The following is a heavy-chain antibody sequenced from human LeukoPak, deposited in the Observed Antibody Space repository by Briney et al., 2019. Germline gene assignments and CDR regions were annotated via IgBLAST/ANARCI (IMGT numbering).Heavy chain of an antibody. V-gene: IGHV3-7*01. D-gene: IGHD6-19*01. CDR1: GFTFRTSW. J-gene: IGHJ4*02. CDR2: INPDGSEK. Sequence: GGSLRLSCGASGFTFRTSWMNWVRQAPGKGLEWVASINPDGSEKYSVDSVKGRFTISRDNAKNSLYLQMNSLRAEDTAVYCCARDRGYSSFDYWGQGTLVTVSS. CDR3: ARDRGYSSFDY.